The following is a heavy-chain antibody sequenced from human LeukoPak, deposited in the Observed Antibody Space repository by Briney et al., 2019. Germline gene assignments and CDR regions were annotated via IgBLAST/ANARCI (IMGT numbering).Heavy chain of an antibody. CDR3: ARDYTALGYYYGMDV. J-gene: IGHJ6*02. Sequence: ASVKVSCKASGYTFTGYYMHWVRQAPGQGLEWMGWINPNSGGTNYAQKFQGRVTMTRDTSISTAYMELSRLRSDDTAVYYCARDYTALGYYYGMDVWGQGTTVTVSS. V-gene: IGHV1-2*02. CDR2: INPNSGGT. D-gene: IGHD6-25*01. CDR1: GYTFTGYY.